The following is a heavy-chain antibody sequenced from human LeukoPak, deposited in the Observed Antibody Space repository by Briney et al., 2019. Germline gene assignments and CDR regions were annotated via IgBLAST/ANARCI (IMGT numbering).Heavy chain of an antibody. CDR2: ISYDGSNN. CDR3: AKDSGPDYGDYGYFDY. Sequence: GGSLRHSCAASGLTFSSYGMHRVRQAPAKGLEWVAVISYDGSNNYYAGSVKGRFTISSDDSKTTMYLQMISLRAEDTAVFYCAKDSGPDYGDYGYFDYWGQGTLVTVSS. J-gene: IGHJ4*02. CDR1: GLTFSSYG. D-gene: IGHD4-17*01. V-gene: IGHV3-30*18.